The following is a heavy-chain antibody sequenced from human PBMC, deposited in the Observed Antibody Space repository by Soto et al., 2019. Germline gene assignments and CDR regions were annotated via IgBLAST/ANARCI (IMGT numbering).Heavy chain of an antibody. J-gene: IGHJ4*02. Sequence: TLSLTCAVSGVSMTTTGYSWSWIRQPPGKGLEWIGYIYPSGTSFYNPSLNSRFTISIDKSKNQFSLRLSSVSAADTAVYFCATYTAYAKYYLDVWGRGALVTVSS. CDR3: ATYTAYAKYYLDV. CDR1: GVSMTTTGYS. CDR2: IYPSGTS. V-gene: IGHV4-30-2*01. D-gene: IGHD3-10*01.